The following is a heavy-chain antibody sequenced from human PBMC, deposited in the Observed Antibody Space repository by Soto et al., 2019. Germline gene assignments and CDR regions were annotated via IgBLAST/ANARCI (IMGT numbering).Heavy chain of an antibody. V-gene: IGHV3-23*01. D-gene: IGHD3-9*01. CDR1: GFTFSSYA. J-gene: IGHJ4*02. CDR3: AKVRYFDWLFDD. Sequence: GGSLRLSCAASGFTFSSYAMSWVRQAPGKGLEWVSAISGSGGSTYYADSVKGRFTISRDNSKNTLYLQMISRRAEDTTVYYCAKVRYFDWLFDDWGQGPLVTVSS. CDR2: ISGSGGST.